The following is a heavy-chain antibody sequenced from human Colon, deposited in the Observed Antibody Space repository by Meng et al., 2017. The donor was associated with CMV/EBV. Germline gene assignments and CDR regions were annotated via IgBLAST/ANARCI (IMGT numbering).Heavy chain of an antibody. V-gene: IGHV5-51*01. J-gene: IGHJ4*02. Sequence: GESLKISCKGSGYSFTSYWIGWVRQMPGKGLEWMGIIYPGDSDTRYSPSFQGQVTISADKSISTAYLQWSSLKASDTAMYYCARGGVSCSSTSCYLGDYWGQGTLVTVSS. CDR1: GYSFTSYW. CDR2: IYPGDSDT. CDR3: ARGGVSCSSTSCYLGDY. D-gene: IGHD2-2*01.